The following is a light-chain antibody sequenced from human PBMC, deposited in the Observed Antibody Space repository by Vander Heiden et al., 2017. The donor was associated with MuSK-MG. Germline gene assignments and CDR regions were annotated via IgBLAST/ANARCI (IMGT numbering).Light chain of an antibody. V-gene: IGKV1-5*03. CDR2: KAS. J-gene: IGKJ4*01. CDR1: QRIHSW. CDR3: QQYVNFDPLT. Sequence: DIQMTQSPSTLSASVGDRVTITCRASQRIHSWLAWYQQKPGKAPKLLIYKASGLESGVPSRFSGSGSDPEYTLTISSLQPDDFATYYCQQYVNFDPLTFGGGTKVEIK.